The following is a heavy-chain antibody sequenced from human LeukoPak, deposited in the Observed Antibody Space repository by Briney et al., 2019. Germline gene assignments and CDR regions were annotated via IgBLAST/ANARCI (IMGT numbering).Heavy chain of an antibody. Sequence: GASVKVSCKASGYTFINYYMHWVRQAPGQGLEWMGWINPNSGGTNYAQRFQGRVTMTRDTSSSTAYMELSRLRSDDTAMFYCASTTGLDDWGQGTLVTVSS. CDR1: GYTFINYY. J-gene: IGHJ4*02. V-gene: IGHV1-2*02. D-gene: IGHD1-1*01. CDR2: INPNSGGT. CDR3: ASTTGLDD.